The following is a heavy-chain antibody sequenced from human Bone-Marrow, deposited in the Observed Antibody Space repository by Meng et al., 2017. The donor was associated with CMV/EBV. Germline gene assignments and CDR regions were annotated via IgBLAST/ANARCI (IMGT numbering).Heavy chain of an antibody. V-gene: IGHV3-30*04. CDR2: ISYDETSQ. Sequence: GESLKISCAASGFSFNNYAIHWVRQAPGSGLEWVAAISYDETSQYYSDSVKGRFTISRDNSKNTLYLQMNSLRAEDTAVYYCARSVEQRLLRIGFDMWGQGTMVTVSS. J-gene: IGHJ3*02. D-gene: IGHD6-25*01. CDR1: GFSFNNYA. CDR3: ARSVEQRLLRIGFDM.